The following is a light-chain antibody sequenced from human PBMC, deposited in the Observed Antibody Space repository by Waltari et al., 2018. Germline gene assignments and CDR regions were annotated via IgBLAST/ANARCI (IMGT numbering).Light chain of an antibody. J-gene: IGLJ1*01. CDR1: SRDVGGYNL. V-gene: IGLV2-23*01. Sequence: QSALTQPASVSGSPGQSLTLSCTGTSRDVGGYNLVSWYQQHPGKAPKFIIYEGSKRPSGVSTRFSGSKSGNTASLTISGLQAEDEADYYCCSYAGSRTFVFGTGTKVTVL. CDR3: CSYAGSRTFV. CDR2: EGS.